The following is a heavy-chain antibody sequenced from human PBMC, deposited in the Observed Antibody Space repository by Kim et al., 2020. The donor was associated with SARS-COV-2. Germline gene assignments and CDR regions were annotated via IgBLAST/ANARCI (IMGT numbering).Heavy chain of an antibody. V-gene: IGHV3-48*03. D-gene: IGHD2-21*02. J-gene: IGHJ2*01. CDR2: TI. Sequence: TIYYADSVKGRFTISRDNAKNSLYLQMNSLRAEDTAVYYCARHDSWYFDLWGRGTLVTVSS. CDR3: ARHDSWYFDL.